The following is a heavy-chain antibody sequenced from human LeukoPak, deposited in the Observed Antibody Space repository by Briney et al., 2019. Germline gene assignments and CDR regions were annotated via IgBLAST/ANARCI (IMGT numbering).Heavy chain of an antibody. CDR1: GFTFSRYW. D-gene: IGHD5-12*01. CDR3: ARGIGYDPSGY. J-gene: IGHJ4*02. V-gene: IGHV3-74*01. CDR2: LNGDGSGI. Sequence: GGSLRLSCAASGFTFSRYWMHWVRQAPGKGLVWVSRLNGDGSGISYADSVKGRFTISRDNAKNTLYLQMNSLRAEDTGVYYCARGIGYDPSGYWGQGTLVTVSS.